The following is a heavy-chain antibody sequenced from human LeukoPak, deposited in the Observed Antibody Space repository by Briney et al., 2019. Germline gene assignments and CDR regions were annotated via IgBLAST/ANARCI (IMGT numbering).Heavy chain of an antibody. CDR1: GFTFSSYS. CDR3: ARARGDRVVAYYMDV. CDR2: ISSSSYI. V-gene: IGHV3-21*01. D-gene: IGHD2-15*01. J-gene: IGHJ6*03. Sequence: GGSLRLSCAASGFTFSSYSMNWVRQAPGKGLEWVSSISSSSYIYYADSVKGRFTISRDNAKNSLYLQMNSLRAEDTAVYYCARARGDRVVAYYMDVWGKGTTVTISS.